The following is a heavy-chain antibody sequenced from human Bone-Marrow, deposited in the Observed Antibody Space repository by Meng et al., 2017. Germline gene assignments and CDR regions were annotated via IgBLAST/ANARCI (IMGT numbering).Heavy chain of an antibody. J-gene: IGHJ4*02. CDR1: GGTFSSYA. CDR3: AREGVFYSSPVVGTYYFDY. Sequence: SVKVSCKVSGGTFSSYAISWVRQAPGQGLEWMGGIIPIFGTANYAQKFQGRVTITADESTSTAYMELSSLRSEDTAVYYCAREGVFYSSPVVGTYYFDYWGQGTLVTVSP. CDR2: IIPIFGTA. D-gene: IGHD6-13*01. V-gene: IGHV1-69*13.